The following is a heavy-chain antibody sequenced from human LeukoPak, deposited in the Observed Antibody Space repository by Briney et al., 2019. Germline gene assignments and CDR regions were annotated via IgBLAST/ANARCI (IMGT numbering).Heavy chain of an antibody. CDR1: GFSLSRNW. CDR2: LNPNGNII. D-gene: IGHD3-10*01. CDR3: VRDFGGPVDL. Sequence: AGGTLRFSCAPSGFSLSRNWMHRVPQAQGKGLVWVSSLNPNGNIIDRADSVRGRFTISRDIAKNILHLEMNSLRVEDTAVYYCVRDFGGPVDLWGQGTLVTVSS. J-gene: IGHJ4*02. V-gene: IGHV3-74*01.